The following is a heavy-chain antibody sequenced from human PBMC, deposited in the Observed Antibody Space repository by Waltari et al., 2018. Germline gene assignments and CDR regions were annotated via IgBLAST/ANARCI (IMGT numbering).Heavy chain of an antibody. D-gene: IGHD1-26*01. Sequence: QVQLQESGPGLVKPSETLSLTCTVSGGSISSYYWSWIRQPPGKGLEWIGYIYYSGSTNYNPSLKSRVTISVDTSKNQFSLKLSSVTAADTAVYYCARVEWELRGHYYYYYMDVWGKGTTVTVSS. J-gene: IGHJ6*03. CDR1: GGSISSYY. CDR2: IYYSGST. V-gene: IGHV4-59*01. CDR3: ARVEWELRGHYYYYYMDV.